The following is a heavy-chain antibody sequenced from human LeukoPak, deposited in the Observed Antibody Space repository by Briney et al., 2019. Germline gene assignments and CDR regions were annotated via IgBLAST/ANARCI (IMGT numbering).Heavy chain of an antibody. D-gene: IGHD2-15*01. Sequence: GGSLRLSCAASGFTLSSYAMSWVRQAPGKGLEWVSAISGSGGSTYYADSVKGRFTISRDNSKNTLYLQMNSLRAEDTAVYYCAKDLRPWAASTPNNWFDPWGQGTLVTVSS. CDR2: ISGSGGST. CDR1: GFTLSSYA. V-gene: IGHV3-23*01. CDR3: AKDLRPWAASTPNNWFDP. J-gene: IGHJ5*02.